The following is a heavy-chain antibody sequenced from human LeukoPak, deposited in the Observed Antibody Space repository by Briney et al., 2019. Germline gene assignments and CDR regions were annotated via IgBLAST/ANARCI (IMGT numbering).Heavy chain of an antibody. D-gene: IGHD3-10*01. CDR3: GRSSYGSGNAFDI. CDR2: IYYSGST. Sequence: PSETLSLTCTVSGGSISSSSYYWGWIRQPRGKGLEWIGSIYYSGSTYYNPSLKSRLTISVDTSKNQFSLKLSSVTVADTAVYYCGRSSYGSGNAFDIWGQGTMVTVSS. CDR1: GGSISSSSYY. V-gene: IGHV4-39*07. J-gene: IGHJ3*02.